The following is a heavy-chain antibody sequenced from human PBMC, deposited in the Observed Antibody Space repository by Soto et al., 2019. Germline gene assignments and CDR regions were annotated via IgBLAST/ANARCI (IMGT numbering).Heavy chain of an antibody. V-gene: IGHV4-30-2*01. CDR3: ARRVRYCDGMDV. D-gene: IGHD6-13*01. CDR2: ISHSGST. J-gene: IGHJ6*02. CDR1: CGSISSGGYS. Sequence: QLQLQESGSGLVKPSQTLSLTCAVSCGSISSGGYSLSWIRQPPGKGLEWIGYISHSGSTYYNPSLKNRGALSVDRCKNQYSMKVSSVPGADTAVYYCARRVRYCDGMDVWGQEPTVTVSS.